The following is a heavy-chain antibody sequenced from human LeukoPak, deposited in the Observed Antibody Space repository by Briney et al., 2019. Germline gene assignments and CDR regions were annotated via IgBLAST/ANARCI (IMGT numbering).Heavy chain of an antibody. Sequence: SGTLSLTCAVSGGSISSSNWWSWVRQPPGKGLEWIGEIYHSGSTNYNPSLKSRVTISVDKSKNQFSLKLSSVTAADTAVYYCARGAYYYGSGSYYQLPYYFDYWGQGTLVTVSS. D-gene: IGHD3-10*01. CDR1: GGSISSSNW. CDR2: IYHSGST. J-gene: IGHJ4*02. CDR3: ARGAYYYGSGSYYQLPYYFDY. V-gene: IGHV4-4*02.